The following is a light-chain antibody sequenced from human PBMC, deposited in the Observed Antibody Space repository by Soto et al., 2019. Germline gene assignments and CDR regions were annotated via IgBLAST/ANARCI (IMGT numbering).Light chain of an antibody. J-gene: IGLJ1*01. CDR1: SSAVGGYFY. CDR3: TSYTGLIPYV. V-gene: IGLV2-14*01. CDR2: EVS. Sequence: SVLTQPASVSGSPGQTITISCTGTSSAVGGYFYVSWYQQPPGKAPTLLIYEVSNGPSGVSNRFSSSKSGNTASLTISGLRAEDEADYYCTSYTGLIPYVFGAGTKVPVL.